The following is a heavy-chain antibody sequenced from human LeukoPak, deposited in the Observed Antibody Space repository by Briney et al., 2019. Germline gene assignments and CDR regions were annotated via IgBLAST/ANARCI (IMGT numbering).Heavy chain of an antibody. V-gene: IGHV3-53*01. D-gene: IGHD1-26*01. J-gene: IGHJ4*02. CDR2: MYGAANI. CDR1: GFTFSSYW. Sequence: PGGSLRLSCAASGFTFSSYWMSWVRQAPGKGLEWVSFMYGAANIYYADPVKGRFTVSRDNSNNILYLQMNNLEAADTAVYYCARGVVGLKSLDYWGQGTLVTVSS. CDR3: ARGVVGLKSLDY.